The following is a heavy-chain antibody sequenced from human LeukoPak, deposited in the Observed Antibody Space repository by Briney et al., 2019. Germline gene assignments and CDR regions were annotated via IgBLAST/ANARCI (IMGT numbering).Heavy chain of an antibody. CDR3: ARDSSSWYHYMDV. J-gene: IGHJ6*03. CDR1: GFTFSSYW. V-gene: IGHV3-7*01. CDR2: IKQDGSEK. D-gene: IGHD6-13*01. Sequence: GGSLRLSCAASGFTFSSYWMSWVRQAPGKGLEWVANIKQDGSEKYYVDSVKGRFTISRDNAKNSLYLQMNSLRAEDTAVYYCARDSSSWYHYMDVWGKGTTVTVSS.